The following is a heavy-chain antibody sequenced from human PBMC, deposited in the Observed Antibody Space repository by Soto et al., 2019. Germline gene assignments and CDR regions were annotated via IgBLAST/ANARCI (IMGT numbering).Heavy chain of an antibody. CDR3: ARDAADSGSLAFEI. CDR1: GFTVSSNH. V-gene: IGHV3-53*01. CDR2: IYSGGST. J-gene: IGHJ3*02. D-gene: IGHD1-26*01. Sequence: GGSLRLSCAASGFTVSSNHMSWVRQAPGKGLEWVSVIYSGGSTYYADSVKGRFTISRDNSKNTLYLQMNSLRAEDTAVYYCARDAADSGSLAFEIWGQGTMVTVSS.